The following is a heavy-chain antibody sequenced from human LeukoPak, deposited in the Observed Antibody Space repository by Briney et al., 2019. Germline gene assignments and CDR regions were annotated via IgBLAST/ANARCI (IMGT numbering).Heavy chain of an antibody. CDR2: IYYSGST. D-gene: IGHD3-22*01. Sequence: SETLSLTCTVSGGSISSYYWSWIRQPPGKGLEWIGYIYYSGSTNYNPSLKSRVTISVDTSKNQFSLKLSSVTAADTAVYYCARLKNSSGYCLGYWGQGTLVTVSS. J-gene: IGHJ4*02. V-gene: IGHV4-59*08. CDR1: GGSISSYY. CDR3: ARLKNSSGYCLGY.